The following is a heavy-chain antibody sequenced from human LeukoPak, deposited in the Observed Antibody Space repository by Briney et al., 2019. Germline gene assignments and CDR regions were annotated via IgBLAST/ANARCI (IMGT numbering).Heavy chain of an antibody. D-gene: IGHD6-19*01. CDR1: GGSISSYY. CDR2: IYYSGST. Sequence: SETLSLTFTVSGGSISSYYWSWIRQPPGKGLEWIGYIYYSGSTNYNPSLKSRVTISVDTSKNQFSLKLSYVTAADTAVYYCARSASSSGWFDFDYWGQGTLVTVSS. CDR3: ARSASSSGWFDFDY. V-gene: IGHV4-59*01. J-gene: IGHJ4*02.